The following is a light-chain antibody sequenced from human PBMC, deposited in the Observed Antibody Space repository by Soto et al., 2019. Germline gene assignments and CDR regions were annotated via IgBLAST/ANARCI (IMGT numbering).Light chain of an antibody. Sequence: QSVLTQPPSVSGAPGQTVTISCTGGSSNIGAGYDVHWYQQIPGTAPKLLIYANSNRPSGVPDRFSGSKSGTSASLAVTGLQLEDEADYYCQSYDSRLSGYVVFGGGTKLTVL. CDR3: QSYDSRLSGYVV. J-gene: IGLJ2*01. V-gene: IGLV1-40*01. CDR1: SSNIGAGYD. CDR2: ANS.